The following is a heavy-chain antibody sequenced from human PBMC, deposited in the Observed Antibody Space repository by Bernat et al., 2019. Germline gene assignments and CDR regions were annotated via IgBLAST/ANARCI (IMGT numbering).Heavy chain of an antibody. Sequence: EVQLVESGGGLIQPGGSLRLSCAASGFAVSDNYMNWVRQAPGKGLEWVSVLYTGGHTYYADSVKGQFTISRDNSKNTLYLQMNSLRAEDTAVYYCARDQATVTTLSFDYWGQGTLVTVSS. CDR1: GFAVSDNY. CDR3: ARDQATVTTLSFDY. V-gene: IGHV3-66*03. J-gene: IGHJ4*02. CDR2: LYTGGHT. D-gene: IGHD4-17*01.